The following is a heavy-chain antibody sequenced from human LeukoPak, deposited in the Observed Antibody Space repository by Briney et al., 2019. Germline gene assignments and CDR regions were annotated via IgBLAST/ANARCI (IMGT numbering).Heavy chain of an antibody. Sequence: TLSLTCTVSGGSISSGSYYWSWIRQPAGKGLEWIGRIYTTGSTYYNPSLKSRVTISVDTSKNQFSLKLSSVTAADTAVYYCARVGGSYFPPYYYYYMDVWGKGTTVTISS. V-gene: IGHV4-61*02. CDR3: ARVGGSYFPPYYYYYMDV. D-gene: IGHD1-26*01. CDR2: IYTTGST. J-gene: IGHJ6*03. CDR1: GGSISSGSYY.